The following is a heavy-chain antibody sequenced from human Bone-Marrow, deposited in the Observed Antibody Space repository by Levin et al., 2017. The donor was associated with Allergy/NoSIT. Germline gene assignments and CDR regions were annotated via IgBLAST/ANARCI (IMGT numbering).Heavy chain of an antibody. V-gene: IGHV1-2*02. CDR2: INPNSGDT. CDR1: GYTFTGDY. CDR3: ARELTTIKGYFDC. J-gene: IGHJ4*02. D-gene: IGHD4-11*01. Sequence: ASVKVSCKASGYTFTGDYLHWVRQAPGQGLEWMGWINPNSGDTQYAQSLQGRVTMTRDTSISTAYMELSRLTSDDTAVYYCARELTTIKGYFDCWGQGTLVTVSS.